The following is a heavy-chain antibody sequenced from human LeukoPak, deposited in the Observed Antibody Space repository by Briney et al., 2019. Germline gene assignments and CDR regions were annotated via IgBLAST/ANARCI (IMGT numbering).Heavy chain of an antibody. CDR3: SRQIRATTDYFDY. D-gene: IGHD5-12*01. V-gene: IGHV3-49*04. Sequence: PGGSLRLSCTASGFTFGDYAMNWVRQAPGKGLEWVGFIRSKTYGGTSVYAASVKGRFTVPRDDSKNIAYLQMNSLKTEDTAVYYCSRQIRATTDYFDYWGQGTLVTVSS. CDR1: GFTFGDYA. CDR2: IRSKTYGGTS. J-gene: IGHJ4*02.